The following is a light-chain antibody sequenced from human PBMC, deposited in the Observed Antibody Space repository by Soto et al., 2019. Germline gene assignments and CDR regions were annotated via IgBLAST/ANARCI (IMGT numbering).Light chain of an antibody. CDR2: ATS. J-gene: IGKJ4*01. CDR3: QQYHTWPIT. Sequence: EIVLTQSPGTLSLSPGERATLSCRATQSVSSSYLAWYQQKPGQAPRLFIYATSSRATGIPARFSGSGSGTEFTLTISSLQSEDCAIYYCQQYHTWPITFGGGTKVDIK. CDR1: QSVSSSY. V-gene: IGKV3D-7*01.